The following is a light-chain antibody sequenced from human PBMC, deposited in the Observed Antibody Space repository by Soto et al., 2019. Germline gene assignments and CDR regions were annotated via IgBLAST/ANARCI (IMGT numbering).Light chain of an antibody. Sequence: AIQMTQSPSSLSASVGDRVTITFRASQGIRNDLGWYQQKPGKAPKLLIYAASSLQSGVPSRFSGSGSGTDFTLTISSLLPEDFATYYCLQDFNYSITFGQGTRLEIK. CDR2: AAS. CDR1: QGIRND. V-gene: IGKV1-6*01. J-gene: IGKJ5*01. CDR3: LQDFNYSIT.